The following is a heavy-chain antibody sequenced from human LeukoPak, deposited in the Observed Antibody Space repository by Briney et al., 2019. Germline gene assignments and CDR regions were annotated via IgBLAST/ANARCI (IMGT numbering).Heavy chain of an antibody. V-gene: IGHV3-53*01. CDR1: GFTVSSNY. D-gene: IGHD3-22*01. J-gene: IGHJ4*02. CDR2: IYSGGST. CDR3: ASDDSSGYYSG. Sequence: GSLRLSCAASGFTVSSNYMSWVRQAPGKGLEWVSVIYSGGSTYYADSVKGRFTISRDNSKNTLYLQMNSLRAEDTAVYYCASDDSSGYYSGWGQGTLVTVSS.